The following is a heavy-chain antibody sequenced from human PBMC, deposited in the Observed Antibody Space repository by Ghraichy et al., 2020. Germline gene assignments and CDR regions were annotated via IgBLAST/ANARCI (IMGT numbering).Heavy chain of an antibody. Sequence: LNISCTVSGGSVNSDSFYWSWIRQPPGKGLEWIAFIYHSGTTSYSPSLKSRLSISLDTSKNQFSLRLRSVTTADTAIYYCARAYGETYAYYFGMDVWGQGTTVTVSS. CDR2: IYHSGTT. V-gene: IGHV4-61*01. D-gene: IGHD4-17*01. CDR1: GGSVNSDSFY. J-gene: IGHJ6*02. CDR3: ARAYGETYAYYFGMDV.